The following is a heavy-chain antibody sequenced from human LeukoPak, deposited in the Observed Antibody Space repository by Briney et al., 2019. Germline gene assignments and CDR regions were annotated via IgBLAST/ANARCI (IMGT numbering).Heavy chain of an antibody. J-gene: IGHJ5*01. Sequence: GGSLRLSCAASGFSFSNYAMSWVREARGMGLEWVSAVSASGGSTYYADSVGGWFTVSRDNSKSTLYLQMNTLRAEDTALYYCAKRIEAAGPYFDSWGQGTLVTVSS. CDR3: AKRIEAAGPYFDS. V-gene: IGHV3-23*01. CDR1: GFSFSNYA. CDR2: VSASGGST. D-gene: IGHD6-13*01.